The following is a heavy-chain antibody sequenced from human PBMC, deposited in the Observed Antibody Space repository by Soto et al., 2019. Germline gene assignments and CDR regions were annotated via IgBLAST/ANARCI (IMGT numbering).Heavy chain of an antibody. D-gene: IGHD6-19*01. Sequence: QSGESLRLSCAASGFTFSSHAMSWVRQAPGKGLEWVSSTIDSGGRSYHADSVRGRFTISRDNSKNTLYLQMNSLRADDTAIYYCAKDKMEQWLVGGYYDYWGQGALVTVSS. V-gene: IGHV3-23*01. CDR3: AKDKMEQWLVGGYYDY. CDR1: GFTFSSHA. CDR2: TIDSGGRS. J-gene: IGHJ4*02.